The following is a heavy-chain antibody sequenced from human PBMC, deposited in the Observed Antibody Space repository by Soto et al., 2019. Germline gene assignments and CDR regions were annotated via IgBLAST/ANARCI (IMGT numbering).Heavy chain of an antibody. D-gene: IGHD2-2*01. CDR2: ISGSGGST. Sequence: GGSLRLSCAASGFTFSSYAMSWVRQAPGKGLEWVSAISGSGGSTYHADSVKGRFTISRDNSKNTLYLQMNSLRAEDTAVYYCATDTIRQYQLLSPRYFDYWGQGTLVTVSS. CDR1: GFTFSSYA. V-gene: IGHV3-23*01. J-gene: IGHJ4*02. CDR3: ATDTIRQYQLLSPRYFDY.